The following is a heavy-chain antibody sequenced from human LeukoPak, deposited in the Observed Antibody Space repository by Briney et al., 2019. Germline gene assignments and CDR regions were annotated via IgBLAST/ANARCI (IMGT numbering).Heavy chain of an antibody. Sequence: SETLSLTCAVYGGSFSGYYWSWIRQPLGKGLEWIGEINHSGSTNYNPSLKSRVTISVDTSKNQFSLKLSSVTAADTAVYYCATVGGRGVYDFWSGYYNRGVDYWGQGTLVTVSS. V-gene: IGHV4-34*01. J-gene: IGHJ4*02. D-gene: IGHD3-3*01. CDR3: ATVGGRGVYDFWSGYYNRGVDY. CDR1: GGSFSGYY. CDR2: INHSGST.